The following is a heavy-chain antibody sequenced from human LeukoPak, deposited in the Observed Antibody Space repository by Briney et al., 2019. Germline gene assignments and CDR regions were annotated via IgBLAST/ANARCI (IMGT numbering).Heavy chain of an antibody. J-gene: IGHJ4*02. Sequence: GGSLRLSCAASGFTFSSYSMNWARQAPGRGLEWVSSISSSSSYIYYADSVKGRFTISRDNAKNSLYLQMNSQRAEDTAVYYCASSVDTAMVPVVYWGQGTLVTVSS. CDR1: GFTFSSYS. D-gene: IGHD5-18*01. CDR3: ASSVDTAMVPVVY. V-gene: IGHV3-21*01. CDR2: ISSSSSYI.